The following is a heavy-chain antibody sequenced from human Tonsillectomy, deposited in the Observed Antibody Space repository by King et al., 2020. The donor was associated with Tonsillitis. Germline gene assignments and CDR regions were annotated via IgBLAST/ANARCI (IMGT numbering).Heavy chain of an antibody. J-gene: IGHJ4*02. CDR3: ARYVSGSFDY. CDR1: GGSISSSDHY. D-gene: IGHD1-26*01. V-gene: IGHV4-39*01. Sequence: QLQESGPGVVKPSETLSLTCTVSGGSISSSDHYWAWLRQPPGKGLAWIGYMYYSESIFYNPSLKSRITISGGTSENRFSLKLNSVTAADTAVYFCARYVSGSFDYWGQGALVTVSS. CDR2: MYYSESI.